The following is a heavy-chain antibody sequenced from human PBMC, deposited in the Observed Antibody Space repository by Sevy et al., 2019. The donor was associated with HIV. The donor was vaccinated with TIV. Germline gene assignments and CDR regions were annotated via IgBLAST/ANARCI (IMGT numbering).Heavy chain of an antibody. CDR2: ISYDGINK. D-gene: IGHD1-1*01. V-gene: IGHV3-30-3*01. CDR3: ALERLSSDVAEYLQN. Sequence: GGSLRISCATSGFTFSSYSMHWVRQAPGKGLEWVATISYDGINKHYADSVKGRFTISRDNFKNSLSLQMNSLRAEDTAVYFCALERLSSDVAEYLQNRGQGTLVTVSS. CDR1: GFTFSSYS. J-gene: IGHJ1*01.